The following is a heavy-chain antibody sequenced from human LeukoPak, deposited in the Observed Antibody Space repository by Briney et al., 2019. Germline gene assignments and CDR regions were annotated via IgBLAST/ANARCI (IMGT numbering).Heavy chain of an antibody. V-gene: IGHV3-23*01. J-gene: IGHJ4*02. Sequence: GGSLRLSCAASGFTFTNNAMSWVRQAPGKGLEWVSTISGSGGTTYYADSADSVKGRFTISRDNSKNTLYLQMNSLRAEDTAVYYCARDAALYETKPPLDYWGQGTLVTVSS. CDR3: ARDAALYETKPPLDY. CDR1: GFTFTNNA. CDR2: ISGSGGTT. D-gene: IGHD5/OR15-5a*01.